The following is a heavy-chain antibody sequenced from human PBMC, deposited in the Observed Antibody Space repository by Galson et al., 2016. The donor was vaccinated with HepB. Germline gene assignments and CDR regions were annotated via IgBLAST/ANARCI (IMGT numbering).Heavy chain of an antibody. Sequence: SLRLSCAASGFTFSIYAMSWVRQAPGKGLEWVSGISGRGGNTYHADTVKGRFTISRDNSKNTLYLQRKSLRADDTAVYYCAKLIEVAGSFDDWGQGTLVTVSA. D-gene: IGHD6-19*01. CDR1: GFTFSIYA. CDR3: AKLIEVAGSFDD. J-gene: IGHJ4*02. CDR2: ISGRGGNT. V-gene: IGHV3-23*01.